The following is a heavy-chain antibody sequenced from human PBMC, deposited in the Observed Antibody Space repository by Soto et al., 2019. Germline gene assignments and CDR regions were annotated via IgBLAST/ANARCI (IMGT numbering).Heavy chain of an antibody. D-gene: IGHD2-2*01. V-gene: IGHV6-1*01. CDR3: AREWRYCSSTSCYFDWFDP. J-gene: IGHJ5*02. CDR2: TYYRSKWYN. CDR1: GDSVSSNSAA. Sequence: SQTLSLTCAISGDSVSSNSAAWNWIRQSPPRGLEWLGRTYYRSKWYNDYAVSVKSRITINPDTSKNQFSPQLNSVTPEDTAVYYCAREWRYCSSTSCYFDWFDPWGQGTLVTVSS.